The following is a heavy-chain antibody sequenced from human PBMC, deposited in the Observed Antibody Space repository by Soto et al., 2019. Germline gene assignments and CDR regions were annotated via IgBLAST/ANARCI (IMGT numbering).Heavy chain of an antibody. CDR1: VSTFANFG. CDR3: ARDAAYNDFWGGVMELYSYNMDV. V-gene: IGHV1-18*01. J-gene: IGHJ6*02. Sequence: QVQLVQLEAEVRSQGASLRVPCRASVSTFANFGFSWGQQAPGRGLGGMGWIAAQNGDTKYAKKVQGRVTMTADTSTSTAYIEMWSLRSDDTAVYYCARDAAYNDFWGGVMELYSYNMDVWGQGTTVTV. CDR2: IAAQNGDT. D-gene: IGHD3-3*01.